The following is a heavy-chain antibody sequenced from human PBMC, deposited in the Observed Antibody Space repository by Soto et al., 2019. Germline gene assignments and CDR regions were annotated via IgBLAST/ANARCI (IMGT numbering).Heavy chain of an antibody. CDR3: ARDLKEYCSDGKCNWFDP. D-gene: IGHD2-15*01. J-gene: IGHJ5*02. CDR1: SASLSSSTYY. CDR2: ISYSGST. Sequence: SETLSLTCSVSSASLSSSTYYWSWIRQPPGKGLEWIGYISYSGSTNYNPSLKSRVTISFDASKNEISLQVRSATAADAAVYYCARDLKEYCSDGKCNWFDPWGQGTLVTVSS. V-gene: IGHV4-61*01.